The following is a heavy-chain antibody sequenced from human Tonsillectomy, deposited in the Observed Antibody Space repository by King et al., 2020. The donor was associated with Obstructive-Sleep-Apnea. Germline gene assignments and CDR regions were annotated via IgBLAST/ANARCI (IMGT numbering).Heavy chain of an antibody. J-gene: IGHJ4*02. V-gene: IGHV4-30-4*07. CDR1: GGSISSGGYS. CDR2: FYYSVST. D-gene: IGHD4-17*01. Sequence: QLQESGPGLVKPSQTLSLTCAVSGGSISSGGYSWSWIRQPPGKGLEWIGYFYYSVSTHYNPSLKSRITISVDTSKTQFSLKLNAGTAADTAVNYCARGGDYGDYRTAVGADYWGQGTLVTVSS. CDR3: ARGGDYGDYRTAVGADY.